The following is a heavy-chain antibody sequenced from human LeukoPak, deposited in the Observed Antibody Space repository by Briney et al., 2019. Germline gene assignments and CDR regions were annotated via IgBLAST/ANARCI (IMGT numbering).Heavy chain of an antibody. J-gene: IGHJ6*02. D-gene: IGHD3-3*01. V-gene: IGHV1-69*13. CDR3: ARGSYYDFWSGYPQWNYYGMDV. Sequence: GASVKVSCKASGYTFTSYGISWVRQAPGQGLEWMGGIIPIFGTANYAQKFQGRVTITADESTSTAYMKLSSLRSEDTAVYYCARGSYYDFWSGYPQWNYYGMDVWGQGTTVTVSS. CDR2: IIPIFGTA. CDR1: GYTFTSYG.